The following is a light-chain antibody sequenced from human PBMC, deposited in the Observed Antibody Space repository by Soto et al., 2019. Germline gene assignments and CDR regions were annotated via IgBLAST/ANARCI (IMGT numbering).Light chain of an antibody. CDR1: QSVSSY. Sequence: EIVLTQSPATLSLSPGERATLSCRASQSVSSYLAGYQQKPGQAPRLLIYDASNRATVIPARFSGSGSGTDFILTISSLEPEDFAVYYCQQRSNWLLSFGGGTKVEIK. J-gene: IGKJ4*02. V-gene: IGKV3-11*01. CDR2: DAS. CDR3: QQRSNWLLS.